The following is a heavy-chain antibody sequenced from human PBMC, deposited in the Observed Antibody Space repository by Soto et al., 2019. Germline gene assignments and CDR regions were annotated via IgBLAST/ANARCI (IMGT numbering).Heavy chain of an antibody. CDR3: ARGGYYYDSSGYFVHAFDI. CDR2: ISSSSSTI. CDR1: GFTFSSYS. V-gene: IGHV3-48*02. Sequence: VQLVESGGGLVQPGGSLRLSCAASGFTFSSYSMNWVRQAPGKGLEWVSYISSSSSTIYYADSVKGRFTISRDNAKNSLYLQMNSLRDEDTAVYYCARGGYYYDSSGYFVHAFDIWGQGTMVTVSS. J-gene: IGHJ3*02. D-gene: IGHD3-22*01.